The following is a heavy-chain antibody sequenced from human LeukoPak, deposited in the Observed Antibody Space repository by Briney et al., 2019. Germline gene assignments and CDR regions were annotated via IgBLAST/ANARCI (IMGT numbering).Heavy chain of an antibody. V-gene: IGHV3-30-3*01. CDR1: GFTFSAYA. CDR3: ANRGGNSSSWY. J-gene: IGHJ4*02. D-gene: IGHD6-13*01. Sequence: GGSLRLSCAASGFTFSAYAMHWVRQAPGKGLEWVAFISYDGNEIFNADSVKGRFTISRDNSKNTLYLQMNRLRPDDTAVYYCANRGGNSSSWYWGQGTLVTVSS. CDR2: ISYDGNEI.